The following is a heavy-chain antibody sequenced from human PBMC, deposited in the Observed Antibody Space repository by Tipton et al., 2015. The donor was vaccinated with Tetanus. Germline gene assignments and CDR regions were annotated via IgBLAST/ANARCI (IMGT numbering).Heavy chain of an antibody. CDR3: ARSEKYYYDSSAAFDI. J-gene: IGHJ3*02. Sequence: LRLSCTVSGGSVSSGSYYWSWIRQPPGKGLEWIGYIYYSGSTNYNPSLKSRVTISVDTSKNQFSLKLSSVTAADTAVYYCARSEKYYYDSSAAFDIWGQGTMVTVSS. CDR1: GGSVSSGSYY. D-gene: IGHD3-22*01. CDR2: IYYSGST. V-gene: IGHV4-61*01.